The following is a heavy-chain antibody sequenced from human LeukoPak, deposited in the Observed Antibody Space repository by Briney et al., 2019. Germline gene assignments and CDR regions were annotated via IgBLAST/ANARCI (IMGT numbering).Heavy chain of an antibody. J-gene: IGHJ4*02. Sequence: ASVKVSFKASGYTFTGYYMHWVRQAPGQGLEWMGRINPNSGGTNYAQKFQGRVTMTRDTSISTAYMELSRLRSDDTAVYYCARGYDITMIVVVPNYWGQGTLVTVSS. CDR2: INPNSGGT. V-gene: IGHV1-2*06. D-gene: IGHD3-22*01. CDR3: ARGYDITMIVVVPNY. CDR1: GYTFTGYY.